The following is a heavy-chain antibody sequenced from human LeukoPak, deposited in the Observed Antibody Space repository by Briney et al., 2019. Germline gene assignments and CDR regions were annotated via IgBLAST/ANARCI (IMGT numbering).Heavy chain of an antibody. CDR1: GFTFTSYA. CDR3: AKDGYNWNPVYYFDY. J-gene: IGHJ4*02. CDR2: ISGSGGGT. Sequence: GGSLRLSCTASGFTFTSYAMSWVRQAPGKGLEWVSAISGSGGGTYYADSVKGRFTISRDNSKNTLYLQMNSLRAEDTAVYYCAKDGYNWNPVYYFDYCGQGTLVTVSS. D-gene: IGHD1-1*01. V-gene: IGHV3-23*01.